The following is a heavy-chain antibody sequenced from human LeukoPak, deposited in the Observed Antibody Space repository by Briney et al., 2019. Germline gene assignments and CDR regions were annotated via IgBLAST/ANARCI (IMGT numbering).Heavy chain of an antibody. J-gene: IGHJ4*02. Sequence: KPSETLSLTCTVSGGSISSSSYYWGWIRQPPGKGLEWIGSIYYSGSTYYNPSLKSRVTISVDTSKNQFSLKLSSVTAADTAVYYCARSLEQLVLSYYFDYWGQGTLVTVSS. CDR1: GGSISSSSYY. D-gene: IGHD6-6*01. CDR2: IYYSGST. V-gene: IGHV4-39*01. CDR3: ARSLEQLVLSYYFDY.